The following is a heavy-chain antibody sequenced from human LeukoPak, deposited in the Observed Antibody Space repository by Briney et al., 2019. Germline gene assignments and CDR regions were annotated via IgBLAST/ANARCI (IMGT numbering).Heavy chain of an antibody. J-gene: IGHJ6*02. D-gene: IGHD2-21*02. CDR3: ARESYVVVTASLYYYYGMDV. CDR2: IIPIFGTA. V-gene: IGHV1-69*13. CDR1: GGTFSSYA. Sequence: SVKVSCKASGGTFSSYAISWVRQAPGQGLEWMGGIIPIFGTANYAQKFQGRVTITADEFTSTAYMELSSLRSEDTAVYYCARESYVVVTASLYYYYGMDVWGQGTTVTVSS.